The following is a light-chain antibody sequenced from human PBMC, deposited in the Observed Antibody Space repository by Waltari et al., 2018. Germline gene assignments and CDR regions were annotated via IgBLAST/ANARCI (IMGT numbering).Light chain of an antibody. CDR3: VLYMGSGSCV. CDR2: STN. J-gene: IGLJ3*02. V-gene: IGLV8-61*01. Sequence: QTVVTQEPSFSVSPGGTVTLTCGLSSGSVSTSYYPSWYQQTPGQAPRTPIYSTNTRSSGVPDRFSGSILGNKAALTTTGAQADDESDYYCVLYMGSGSCVFGGGTKLTVL. CDR1: SGSVSTSYY.